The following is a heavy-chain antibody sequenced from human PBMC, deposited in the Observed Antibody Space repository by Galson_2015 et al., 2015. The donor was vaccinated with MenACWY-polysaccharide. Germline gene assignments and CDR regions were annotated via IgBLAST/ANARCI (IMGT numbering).Heavy chain of an antibody. CDR2: IYYSGST. V-gene: IGHV4-59*01. Sequence: ETLSLTCTVSGGSISSYYWSWIRQPPGKGLEWIGYIYYSGSTNYNPSLKSRVTISVDTSKNQLPLKLSSVTAADTAVYYCARVREDDAFDIWGQGTMVTVSS. J-gene: IGHJ3*02. CDR1: GGSISSYY. CDR3: ARVREDDAFDI.